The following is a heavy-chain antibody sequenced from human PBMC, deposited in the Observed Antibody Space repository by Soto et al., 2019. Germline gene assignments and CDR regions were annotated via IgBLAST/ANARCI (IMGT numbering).Heavy chain of an antibody. CDR2: IAASGGGA. CDR1: GFTFSSYA. D-gene: IGHD6-19*01. CDR3: AKDHGKQWLEQFDS. V-gene: IGHV3-23*01. J-gene: IGHJ4*02. Sequence: EVQLLESGGVLVQPGGSLRLSCAASGFTFSSYAMSWVRQAPGKGLEWVSSIAASGGGAWHAAFVEGRFTISRDDSRNTLFLHMSSLRVEDTAVYYCAKDHGKQWLEQFDSWGQGTLVTVSS.